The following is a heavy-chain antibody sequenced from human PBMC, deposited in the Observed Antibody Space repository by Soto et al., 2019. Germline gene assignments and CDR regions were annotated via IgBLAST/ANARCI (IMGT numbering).Heavy chain of an antibody. Sequence: PGGSLRLSCAASGFTFSSYEMNWVRQAPGKGLEWVSYISSSGSTIYYADSVKGRFTISRDNAKNSLYLQMNSLRAEDTAVYYCARGTMIGGRDYFDYWGQGTLVTVSS. J-gene: IGHJ4*02. CDR2: ISSSGSTI. CDR3: ARGTMIGGRDYFDY. CDR1: GFTFSSYE. D-gene: IGHD3-22*01. V-gene: IGHV3-48*03.